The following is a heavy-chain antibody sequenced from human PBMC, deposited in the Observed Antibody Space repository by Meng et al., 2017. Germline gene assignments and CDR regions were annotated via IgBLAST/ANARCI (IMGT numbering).Heavy chain of an antibody. Sequence: QGRLVQSGAEVKKPGSSVKVSCKASGGTFSSYTISWVRQAPGQGLEWMGRTIPILGIANYAQKFQGRVTITADKSTSTAYMELSSLRSEDTAVYYCARDRGLEFDPWGQGTLVTVSS. J-gene: IGHJ5*02. CDR1: GGTFSSYT. D-gene: IGHD3-16*01. V-gene: IGHV1-69*08. CDR2: TIPILGIA. CDR3: ARDRGLEFDP.